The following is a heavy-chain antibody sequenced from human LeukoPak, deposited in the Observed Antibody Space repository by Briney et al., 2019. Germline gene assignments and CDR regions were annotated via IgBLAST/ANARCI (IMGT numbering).Heavy chain of an antibody. CDR1: GYRFTSYW. V-gene: IGHV5-51*01. CDR2: IYPGDSDT. Sequence: GESLTISCKGSGYRFTSYWSGGVRQMPGKGLEWMGIIYPGDSDTRYSPSFQGQVTISADKSISTAYLQGSSLKASDTAMYYCARGEMRYCTGGICYDDWGQGTLVTVSS. CDR3: ARGEMRYCTGGICYDD. D-gene: IGHD2-8*02. J-gene: IGHJ4*02.